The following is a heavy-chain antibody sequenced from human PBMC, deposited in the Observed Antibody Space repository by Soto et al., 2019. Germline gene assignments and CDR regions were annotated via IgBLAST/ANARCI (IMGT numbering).Heavy chain of an antibody. CDR2: ISSTTNYI. CDR1: GFTFTRYS. V-gene: IGHV3-21*01. Sequence: EVQLVESGGGLVKPGGSLRLSCAASGFTFTRYSMNWVRQAPGKGLEWVSFISSTTNYIYYADSMKGRFTVSRDNAKNSVSLEMNSLSAEDTAVYYCARESEDLTSNFDYWGQGTLVTVSS. J-gene: IGHJ4*02. CDR3: ARESEDLTSNFDY.